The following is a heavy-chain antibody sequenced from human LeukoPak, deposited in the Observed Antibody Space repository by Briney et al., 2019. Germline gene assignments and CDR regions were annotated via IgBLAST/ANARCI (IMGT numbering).Heavy chain of an antibody. CDR1: GYTFISYG. CDR2: INPNSGGT. Sequence: ASVKVSCKASGYTFISYGISWVRQAPGQGLEWMGWINPNSGGTNYAQKFQGRVTMTRDTSISTAYMELSRLRSDDTAVYYCARAPPEEGGVIIRGFCSHPGGQQPLVTVS. J-gene: IGHJ5*02. CDR3: ARAPPEEGGVIIRGFCSHP. V-gene: IGHV1-2*02. D-gene: IGHD3-10*01.